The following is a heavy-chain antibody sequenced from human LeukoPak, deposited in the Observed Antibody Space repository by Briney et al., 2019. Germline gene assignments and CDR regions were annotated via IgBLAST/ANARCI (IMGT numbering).Heavy chain of an antibody. J-gene: IGHJ5*02. CDR3: ARDMLGYYYGSGNYGSFDT. V-gene: IGHV4-59*11. D-gene: IGHD3-10*01. Sequence: SETRSLTCTVSGDSISNHYWTWIRQPPGKGLEWIGYIYYSGITDYNPSLRGRVTMSLDTSKNQFSLKLNSLTAADTAVYYCARDMLGYYYGSGNYGSFDTWGQGTLVTVSS. CDR2: IYYSGIT. CDR1: GDSISNHY.